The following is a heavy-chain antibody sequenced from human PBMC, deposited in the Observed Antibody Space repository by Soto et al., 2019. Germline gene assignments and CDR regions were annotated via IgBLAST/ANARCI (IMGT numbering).Heavy chain of an antibody. D-gene: IGHD3-22*01. V-gene: IGHV3-7*03. Sequence: GGSLRLSCAASGFTFSSYWMSWVRQAPGRGLEWMANIKYDGGEKYYVDSMKGRLTISRDNAKNSLYLQMNSLRAEDTAVYYCASSPHKDSRPDYWGQGTLVTVSS. CDR3: ASSPHKDSRPDY. CDR1: GFTFSSYW. J-gene: IGHJ4*02. CDR2: IKYDGGEK.